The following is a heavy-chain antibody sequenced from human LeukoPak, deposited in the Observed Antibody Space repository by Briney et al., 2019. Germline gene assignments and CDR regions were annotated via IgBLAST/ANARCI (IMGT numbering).Heavy chain of an antibody. CDR2: MSTSGST. Sequence: PSQTLSLTCTLSGRSISSGSYYWSWLRQPAGKGLEWIGRMSTSGSTNYNPSLKTRVTISVDTSKNQLSLKLSSVTAADTAVYYRARGGQYSGYGTTFEYWGQGTLVTVSS. D-gene: IGHD5-12*01. J-gene: IGHJ4*02. CDR1: GRSISSGSYY. V-gene: IGHV4-61*02. CDR3: ARGGQYSGYGTTFEY.